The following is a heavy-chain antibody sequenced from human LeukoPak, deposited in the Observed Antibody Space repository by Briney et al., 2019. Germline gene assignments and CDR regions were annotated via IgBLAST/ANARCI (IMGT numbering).Heavy chain of an antibody. Sequence: SETLSLTCSFSGYSISSGYYWGWIRQPPGQGLEWIGNIYHSGSTYYNPSLKSRVTISVDTSKNQFSLKLSSVTAADTAVYYCARATTGSYFNWGQGTLVTVSS. CDR1: GYSISSGYY. V-gene: IGHV4-38-2*02. J-gene: IGHJ4*02. D-gene: IGHD1-26*01. CDR2: IYHSGST. CDR3: ARATTGSYFN.